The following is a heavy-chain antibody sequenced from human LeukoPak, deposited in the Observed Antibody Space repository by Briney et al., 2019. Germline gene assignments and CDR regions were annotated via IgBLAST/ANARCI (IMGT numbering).Heavy chain of an antibody. CDR2: INAGNGNT. CDR1: GYTFTSYA. Sequence: ASVEVSCKASGYTFTSYAMHWVRQAPGQRLEWMGWINAGNGNTKYSQKFQGRVTITRDTSASTAYMELSSLRSEDTAVYYCARGVGSSSWYPSSFDPWGQGTLVTVSS. J-gene: IGHJ5*02. D-gene: IGHD6-13*01. CDR3: ARGVGSSSWYPSSFDP. V-gene: IGHV1-3*01.